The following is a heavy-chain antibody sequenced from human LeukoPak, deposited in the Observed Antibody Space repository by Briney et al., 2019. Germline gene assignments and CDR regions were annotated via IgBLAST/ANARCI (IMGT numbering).Heavy chain of an antibody. CDR1: GFTFSSYA. D-gene: IGHD6-19*01. J-gene: IGHJ4*02. CDR2: ISGSGGST. Sequence: GGSLRLSCAASGFTFSSYAMSWVRQAPGKGLEWVSAISGSGGSTYYADSVKGRFTISRDNSKNSLYLQMNSLRAEDTAVYYCATALLGAVGYDYWGQGTLVTVSS. CDR3: ATALLGAVGYDY. V-gene: IGHV3-23*01.